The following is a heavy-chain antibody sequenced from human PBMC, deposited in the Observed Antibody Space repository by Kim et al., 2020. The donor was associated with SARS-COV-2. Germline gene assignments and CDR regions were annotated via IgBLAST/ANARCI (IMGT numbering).Heavy chain of an antibody. CDR1: GYTFTSYY. V-gene: IGHV1-46*01. CDR3: ARDWNTPMGHTPGDY. Sequence: ASVKVSCKASGYTFTSYYMHWVRQAPGQGLEWMGIINPSGGITSYAQKFQGRVTMTRDTSTSTVYMELSSLRSEDTAVYYCARDWNTPMGHTPGDYWGQGTLVTVSS. J-gene: IGHJ4*02. CDR2: INPSGGIT. D-gene: IGHD5-18*01.